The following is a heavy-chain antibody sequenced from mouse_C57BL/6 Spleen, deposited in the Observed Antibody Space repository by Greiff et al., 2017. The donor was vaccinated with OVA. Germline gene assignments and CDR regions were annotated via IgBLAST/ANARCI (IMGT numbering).Heavy chain of an antibody. D-gene: IGHD1-1*01. V-gene: IGHV5-9-1*02. CDR3: TRDRNYYGSSHGAMDY. Sequence: EVQRVESGEGLVKPGGSLKLSCAASGFTFSSYAMSWVRQTPEKRLEWVAYISSGGDYLYYADTVKGRFTISRDNARNTLYLQMSSLKSEDTAMYYCTRDRNYYGSSHGAMDYWGQGTSVTVSS. J-gene: IGHJ4*01. CDR1: GFTFSSYA. CDR2: ISSGGDYL.